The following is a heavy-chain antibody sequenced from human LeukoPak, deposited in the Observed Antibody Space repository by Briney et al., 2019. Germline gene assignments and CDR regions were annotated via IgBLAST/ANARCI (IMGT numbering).Heavy chain of an antibody. V-gene: IGHV3-30*03. J-gene: IGHJ4*02. CDR3: ARDLVSPDY. D-gene: IGHD2-2*01. CDR1: GFTFRSYW. CDR2: ISYDGSNK. Sequence: GGSLRLSCAASGFTFRSYWMNWVRQAPGKGLEWVAVISYDGSNKYYADSVKGRFTIPRDNSKNTLYLQMNSLRAEDTAVYYCARDLVSPDYWGQGTLVTVSS.